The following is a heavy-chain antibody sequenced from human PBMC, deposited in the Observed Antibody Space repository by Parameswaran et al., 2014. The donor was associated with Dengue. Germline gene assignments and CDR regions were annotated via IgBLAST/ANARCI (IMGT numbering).Heavy chain of an antibody. Sequence: VRQMPGKGLEWVSYISSSGSTIYYADSVKGRFTISRDNAKNSLYLQMNSLRAEDTAVYYCARDKIVVVPAAAIDYYYYGMDVWGQGTTVTVSS. D-gene: IGHD2-2*01. V-gene: IGHV3-48*03. J-gene: IGHJ6*02. CDR2: ISSSGSTI. CDR3: ARDKIVVVPAAAIDYYYYGMDV.